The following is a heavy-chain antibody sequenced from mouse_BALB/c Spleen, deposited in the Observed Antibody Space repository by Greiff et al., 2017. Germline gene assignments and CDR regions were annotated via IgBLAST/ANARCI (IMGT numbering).Heavy chain of an antibody. CDR3: ARGGYWYFDV. J-gene: IGHJ1*01. CDR2: IDPANGNT. D-gene: IGHD1-1*02. CDR1: GFNIKDTY. V-gene: IGHV14-3*02. Sequence: VQLKESGAELVKPGASVKLSCTASGFNIKDTYMHWVKQRPEQGLEWIGRIDPANGNTKYDPKFQGKATITADTSSNTAYLQLSSLTSEDTAVYYCARGGYWYFDVWGAGTTVTVSS.